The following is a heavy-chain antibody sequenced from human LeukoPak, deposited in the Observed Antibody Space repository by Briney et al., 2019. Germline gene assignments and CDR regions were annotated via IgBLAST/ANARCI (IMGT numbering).Heavy chain of an antibody. CDR3: ARVHEQQLVLRSDWYFDL. CDR2: IYCSGST. Sequence: PSETLSLICTVSGGSISSYYWSWIRQPPGKGLEWIGYIYCSGSTNYNPSLKSRVTISVDTSKNQFSLKLSSVTAADTAVYYCARVHEQQLVLRSDWYFDLWGRGTLVTVSS. V-gene: IGHV4-59*01. CDR1: GGSISSYY. J-gene: IGHJ2*01. D-gene: IGHD6-13*01.